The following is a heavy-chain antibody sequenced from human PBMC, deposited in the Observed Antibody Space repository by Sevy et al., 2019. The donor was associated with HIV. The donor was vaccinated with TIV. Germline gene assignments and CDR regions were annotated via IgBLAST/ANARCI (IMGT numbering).Heavy chain of an antibody. CDR3: AGENAWGRGYS. CDR1: GGSITSLY. CDR2: IYYNGHI. D-gene: IGHD1-26*01. Sequence: VSLTCTVSGGSITSLYWNWIRQPPGKGLEWIANIYYNGHINYNPSLKSRVTLSLDTSKNQFSLRLSSVTAADTAMYYCAGENAWGRGYSWGQGTLVTVSS. J-gene: IGHJ4*02. V-gene: IGHV4-59*08.